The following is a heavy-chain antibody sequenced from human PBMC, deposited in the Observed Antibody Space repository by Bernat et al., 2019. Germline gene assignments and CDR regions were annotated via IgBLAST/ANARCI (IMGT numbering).Heavy chain of an antibody. CDR3: ARGTSTSAPYMDV. V-gene: IGHV3-11*05. J-gene: IGHJ6*03. Sequence: QVQLVESGGGLVKPGGSLRLSCAASGFTFSDYYMSWIRQAPGKGLDWVSYISSSSSYTTYEDSVKGRFTIARDNAKNSLYLQMNSLRAEDTAVYYCARGTSTSAPYMDVWGKGTTVTVSS. CDR2: ISSSSSYT. CDR1: GFTFSDYY.